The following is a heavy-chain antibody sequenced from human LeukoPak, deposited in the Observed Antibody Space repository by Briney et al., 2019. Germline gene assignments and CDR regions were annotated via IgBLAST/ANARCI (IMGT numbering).Heavy chain of an antibody. V-gene: IGHV1-2*02. CDR1: GYTFTGYY. CDR3: ARAYDYGDYLDY. J-gene: IGHJ4*02. Sequence: ASVKVSCKASGYTFTGYYMRWVRQAPGQGLEWMGWINPNSGGTNYAQKFQGRVTMTRDTSISTAYMELSRLRSDDTAVYYCARAYDYGDYLDYWGQGTLVTVSS. CDR2: INPNSGGT. D-gene: IGHD4-17*01.